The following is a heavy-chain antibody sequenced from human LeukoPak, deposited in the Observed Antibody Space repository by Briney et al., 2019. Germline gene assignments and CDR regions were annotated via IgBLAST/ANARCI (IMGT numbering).Heavy chain of an antibody. D-gene: IGHD1-26*01. CDR3: AKRSSGSYYYFDY. CDR2: INWNGNTI. CDR1: GFIFDDYD. J-gene: IGHJ4*02. Sequence: PGRSLRLSCAASGFIFDDYDMNWVRQAPGKGLEWVSHINWNGNTIDYGDSVKGRFTISRDNAKNSLYLQMNSLRAEDTAVYYCAKRSSGSYYYFDYWGQGTLVTVSS. V-gene: IGHV3-20*04.